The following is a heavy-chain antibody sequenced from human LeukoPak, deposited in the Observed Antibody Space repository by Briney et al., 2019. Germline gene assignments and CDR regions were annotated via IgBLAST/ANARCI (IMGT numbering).Heavy chain of an antibody. CDR1: GYTFTNYA. V-gene: IGHV7-4-1*02. Sequence: EASVKVSCKASGYTFTNYAMNWVRQAPGQGLEWMGWINTNTGNPTYAQGFTGRFVFSLDTSVDTAYLQISSLKAEDTAVYYCARDLRLGIWKRWFDPWGQGTLVTVSS. D-gene: IGHD2-15*01. CDR2: INTNTGNP. J-gene: IGHJ5*02. CDR3: ARDLRLGIWKRWFDP.